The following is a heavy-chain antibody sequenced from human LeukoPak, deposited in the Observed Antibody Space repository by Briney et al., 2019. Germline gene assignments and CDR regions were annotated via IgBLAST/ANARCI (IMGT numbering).Heavy chain of an antibody. J-gene: IGHJ5*02. D-gene: IGHD3-10*01. CDR2: IYTSGST. Sequence: ASETLSLTCSVSGGSISSYYWSWIRQPAGKGLEWIGRIYTSGSTNYNPSLKSRVTISVDTSKNQFSLKLSSVSAADTAVYYCARRGPPRTLLRGVKSGWFDPWGQGTLVTVSS. V-gene: IGHV4-4*07. CDR3: ARRGPPRTLLRGVKSGWFDP. CDR1: GGSISSYY.